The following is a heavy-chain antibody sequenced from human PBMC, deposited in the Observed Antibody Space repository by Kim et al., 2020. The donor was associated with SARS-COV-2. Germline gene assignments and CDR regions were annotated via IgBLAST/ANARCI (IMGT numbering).Heavy chain of an antibody. D-gene: IGHD3-10*01. CDR2: ISSNGGST. J-gene: IGHJ3*02. CDR1: GFTFRTYP. Sequence: GGSLRLSCSASGFTFRTYPMHWVRQAPGKGLEYVSAISSNGGSTYYADSVKGRFTISRDNSKNTLYLQMSSLRAEDTAVYYCVKRGSDDVFDIWGQGTMVTVSS. V-gene: IGHV3-64D*06. CDR3: VKRGSDDVFDI.